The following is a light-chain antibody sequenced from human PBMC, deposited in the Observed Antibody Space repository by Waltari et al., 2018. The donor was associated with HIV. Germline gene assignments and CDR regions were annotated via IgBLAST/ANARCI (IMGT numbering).Light chain of an antibody. CDR2: LGS. V-gene: IGKV2-28*01. CDR1: QSLLHTNGYNY. CDR3: MQALQTPRT. J-gene: IGKJ2*01. Sequence: DIVMTQSPLSLPVTPGEPASISCRSSQSLLHTNGYNYLDWYLQKPGQSPQILIYLGSNRASGVPDKFSGSGSGTDFTLKISRVEAEDVGVYYCMQALQTPRTFGQGTKLEIE.